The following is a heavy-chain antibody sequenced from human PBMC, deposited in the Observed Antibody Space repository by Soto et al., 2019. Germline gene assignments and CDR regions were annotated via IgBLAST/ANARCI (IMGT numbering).Heavy chain of an antibody. CDR2: IIPRVAAP. CDR3: ARDXVMRGNSFYYGMDV. V-gene: IGHV1-69*12. J-gene: IGHJ6*02. D-gene: IGHD3-10*01. CDR1: GGTFSSFA. Sequence: QVLLVQSGAEVRKPGSSVKVSCKTSGGTFSSFAISWVRLAPGQGLEWMGVIIPRVAAPTYALRFQGRVSITADESTSTAYMELNSLTSDDTAVYYCARDXVMRGNSFYYGMDVWGQGSTVTVSS.